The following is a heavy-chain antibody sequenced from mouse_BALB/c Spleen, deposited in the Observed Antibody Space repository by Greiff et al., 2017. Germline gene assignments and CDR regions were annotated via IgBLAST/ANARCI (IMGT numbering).Heavy chain of an antibody. CDR1: GFSLTSYG. CDR3: ARGVEVRYYAMDY. D-gene: IGHD2-14*01. Sequence: VQGVESGPGLVAPSQSLSITCTVSGFSLTSYGVHWVRQPPGKGLEWLGVIWAGGSTNYNSALMSRLSISKDNSKSQVFLKMNSLQTDDTAMYYCARGVEVRYYAMDYWGQGTSVTVSS. J-gene: IGHJ4*01. CDR2: IWAGGST. V-gene: IGHV2-9*02.